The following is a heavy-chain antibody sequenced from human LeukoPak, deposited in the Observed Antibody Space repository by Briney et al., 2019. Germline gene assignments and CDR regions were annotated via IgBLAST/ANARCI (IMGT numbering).Heavy chain of an antibody. CDR2: IYYSGST. Sequence: SETLSLTCSVSGVSINSTSYYWDWIRQPPGKGLEWIGNIYYSGSTYYNPSLKSRVTISLDTSKNQFSLKLTSVTAADTAVYYCARGGYYGSGNDFRFDPWGQGTLVTVSS. J-gene: IGHJ5*02. V-gene: IGHV4-39*07. D-gene: IGHD3-10*01. CDR1: GVSINSTSYY. CDR3: ARGGYYGSGNDFRFDP.